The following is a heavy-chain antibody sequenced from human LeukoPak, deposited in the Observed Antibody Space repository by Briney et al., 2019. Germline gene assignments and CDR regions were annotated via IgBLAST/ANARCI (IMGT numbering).Heavy chain of an antibody. J-gene: IGHJ6*02. V-gene: IGHV3-23*01. D-gene: IGHD3-3*01. CDR3: AKANGYYTFYFYAMDV. CDR2: ISGSGGST. CDR1: GFTFSSYA. Sequence: GGSLRLSCAASGFTFSSYAMSWVRQAPGKGLEWVSAISGSGGSTYYADSVKGRFTFSRDNSKNTLHLQMNSLRAEDTAVYYCAKANGYYTFYFYAMDVWGQGTTVTVSS.